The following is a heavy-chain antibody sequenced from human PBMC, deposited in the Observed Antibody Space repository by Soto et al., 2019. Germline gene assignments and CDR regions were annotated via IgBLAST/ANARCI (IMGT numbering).Heavy chain of an antibody. D-gene: IGHD3-16*01. CDR3: TTDGNLGGVVVAFHL. J-gene: IGHJ3*01. Sequence: ECGGGLVKPRGSIRLSCAVSGFSFTEAWMNWVRQDPGKGLEWVGRIKSKADGGAIDYAAPVKGRFTISRDDSKDTLYLQIKSLKTEATAVYYCTTDGNLGGVVVAFHLWGQGTMLTVSS. CDR1: GFSFTEAW. V-gene: IGHV3-15*07. CDR2: IKSKADGGAI.